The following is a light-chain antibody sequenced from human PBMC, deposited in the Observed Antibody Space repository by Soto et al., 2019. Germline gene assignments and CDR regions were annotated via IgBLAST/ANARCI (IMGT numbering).Light chain of an antibody. CDR3: SSYGGSNNLL. V-gene: IGLV2-8*01. J-gene: IGLJ2*01. CDR1: SRDFGGYDF. CDR2: DVF. Sequence: QSALTQPPSASGSPGQSVTISCTGTSRDFGGYDFVSWYQQHPGKAPKLMIYDVFKRPSGVPDRFSGSKSGNTASLTVSGLQADDEADYYCSSYGGSNNLLFGGGTKLTVL.